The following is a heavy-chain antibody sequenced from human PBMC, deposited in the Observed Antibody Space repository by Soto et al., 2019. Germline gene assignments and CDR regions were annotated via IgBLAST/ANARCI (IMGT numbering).Heavy chain of an antibody. CDR2: IYYSGST. D-gene: IGHD6-6*01. V-gene: IGHV4-59*08. CDR1: GGSISSYY. J-gene: IGHJ5*02. Sequence: SETLSLTCTVSGGSISSYYWSWIRQPPGKGLEWIGYIYYSGSTNYNPSLKSRVTISVDTSKNQFSLKLSSVTAADTAVYYCARGSIAARPRLWFDPWGQGTLVTVSS. CDR3: ARGSIAARPRLWFDP.